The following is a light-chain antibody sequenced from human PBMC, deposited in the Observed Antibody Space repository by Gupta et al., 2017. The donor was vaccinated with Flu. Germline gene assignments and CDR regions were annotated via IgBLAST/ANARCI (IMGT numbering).Light chain of an antibody. J-gene: IGLJ2*01. CDR3: SSYTSSSTVV. CDR2: EVS. Sequence: QSALTQPASVSGSPGQSITISCTGTSSDVGGYNYVSWYQQHPDKAPKLMIYEVSNRPSGVSNRFPGSKSGNTASLTISGLQAEDEADYYCSSYTSSSTVVFGGGTKLTVL. CDR1: SSDVGGYNY. V-gene: IGLV2-14*01.